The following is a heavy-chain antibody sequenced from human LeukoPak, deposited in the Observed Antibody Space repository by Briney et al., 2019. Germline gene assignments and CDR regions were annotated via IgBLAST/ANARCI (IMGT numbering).Heavy chain of an antibody. CDR1: EFPFSDYY. D-gene: IGHD7-27*01. CDR3: AGSLGPLTEY. CDR2: ISSSSSYT. J-gene: IGHJ4*02. Sequence: PGGPRRPPWEAPEFPFSDYYMSWIGQAPGKGLGWVSYISSSSSYTNYADSVKGRFTISRDNAKNTLYLQMNSLRAEDTAVYYCAGSLGPLTEYWGQGTLVTVSS. V-gene: IGHV3-11*06.